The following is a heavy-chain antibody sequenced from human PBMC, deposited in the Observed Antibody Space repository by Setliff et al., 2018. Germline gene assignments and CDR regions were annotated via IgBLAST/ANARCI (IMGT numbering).Heavy chain of an antibody. D-gene: IGHD1-7*01. CDR2: INSDGSGT. CDR3: VAVRWNYPTV. V-gene: IGHV3-74*01. Sequence: PGGSLRLSCAVSGFTFNTYWMHWVRQAPGKGLVWFSHINSDGSGTSYADSVKGRFTISRDNAKNTLYLQMNSLRAEDTAVFYCVAVRWNYPTVWGQGTLVTSPQ. CDR1: GFTFNTYW. J-gene: IGHJ4*02.